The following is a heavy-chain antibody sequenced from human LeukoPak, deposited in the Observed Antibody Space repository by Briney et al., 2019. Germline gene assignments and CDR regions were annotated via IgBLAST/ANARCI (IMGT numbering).Heavy chain of an antibody. CDR2: IIPIFSTS. V-gene: IGHV1-69*13. CDR1: GGTFSSYA. D-gene: IGHD1-26*01. CDR3: ARDNSVGDNAWWFDP. J-gene: IGHJ5*02. Sequence: ASVKVSCKASGGTFSSYAINWVRQAPGQGLEWMGEIIPIFSTSNYAQKFQGRVTITADESTSTAYMELSSLRSEDTAFYYCARDNSVGDNAWWFDPWGQGTLVTVSS.